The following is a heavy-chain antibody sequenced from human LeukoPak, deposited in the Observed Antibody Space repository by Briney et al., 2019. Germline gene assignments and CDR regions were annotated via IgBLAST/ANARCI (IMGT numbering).Heavy chain of an antibody. V-gene: IGHV3-21*01. Sequence: GGSLRLSCAASGFTFSSYSMNWVRQAPGKGLEWVSYISSSSSYIYYADSVKGRFTISRDNAKNSLYLQMNSLRAEDTAVYYCARLGYCSGGSCPDYWGQGTLVTVSS. J-gene: IGHJ4*02. D-gene: IGHD2-15*01. CDR1: GFTFSSYS. CDR3: ARLGYCSGGSCPDY. CDR2: ISSSSSYI.